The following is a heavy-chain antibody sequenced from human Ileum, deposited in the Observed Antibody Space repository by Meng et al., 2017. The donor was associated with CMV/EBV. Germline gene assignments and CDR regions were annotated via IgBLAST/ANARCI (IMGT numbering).Heavy chain of an antibody. Sequence: SETLSLTCTVSGGSISSNGHLWAWIRQPPGKGLEWIASIHYSGRTYYIPSLKSRVTISVDTSKNQFSLKLHSVTAADTAIYYCARDFGGGATENWGQGMLVTVSS. D-gene: IGHD3-16*01. CDR2: IHYSGRT. CDR3: ARDFGGGATEN. J-gene: IGHJ4*02. CDR1: GGSISSNGHL. V-gene: IGHV4-39*07.